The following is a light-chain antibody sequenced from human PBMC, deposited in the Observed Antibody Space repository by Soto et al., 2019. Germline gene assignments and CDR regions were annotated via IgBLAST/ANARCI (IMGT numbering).Light chain of an antibody. J-gene: IGKJ5*01. CDR3: QQRRSWPPTIT. V-gene: IGKV3-11*01. CDR1: QSVSTY. CDR2: DAS. Sequence: EIVLTQSPATLSLSPGEIATLSCRASQSVSTYLAWYQHRPGQAPRLLIYDASYRATDIPPRFSGSGSGTDFTLTISSLEPEDFAVYYCQQRRSWPPTITFGQGTRLDIK.